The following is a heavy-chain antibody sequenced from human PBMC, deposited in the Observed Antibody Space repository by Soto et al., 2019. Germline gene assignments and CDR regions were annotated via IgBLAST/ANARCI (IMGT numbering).Heavy chain of an antibody. Sequence: ASVKVSCKASGYTFTGYYMHWVRQAPGQGLEWMGWINPNSGGTNYAQKFQGRVTMTRDTSISTAYMELSRLRSDDTAVYYCARDLSPYYDFWSGYYASYYYGMDVWGQGTTVTVSS. V-gene: IGHV1-2*02. CDR1: GYTFTGYY. D-gene: IGHD3-3*01. CDR3: ARDLSPYYDFWSGYYASYYYGMDV. J-gene: IGHJ6*02. CDR2: INPNSGGT.